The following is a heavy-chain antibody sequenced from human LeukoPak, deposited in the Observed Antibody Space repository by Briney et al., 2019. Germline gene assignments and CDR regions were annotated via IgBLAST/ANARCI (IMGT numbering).Heavy chain of an antibody. CDR1: GYTFSDYY. CDR2: INPNSGGT. D-gene: IGHD6-13*01. V-gene: IGHV1-2*02. Sequence: ASVKVSCKASGYTFSDYYIHWVRQAPGQGLEWMGWINPNSGGTNYAQKFQGRVTMTRDTSISTAYMELSRLRSDDTAVYYCARAVSSSWYGGSYYYYMDVWGKGTTVTVSS. J-gene: IGHJ6*03. CDR3: ARAVSSSWYGGSYYYYMDV.